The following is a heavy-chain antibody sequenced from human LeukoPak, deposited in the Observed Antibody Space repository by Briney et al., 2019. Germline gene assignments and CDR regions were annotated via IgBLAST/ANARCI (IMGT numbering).Heavy chain of an antibody. CDR3: ARSSSGYPWYFDY. D-gene: IGHD3-22*01. CDR2: IYYSGST. CDR1: GGSISSSSYY. V-gene: IGHV4-39*07. Sequence: SETLSLTCTVSGGSISSSSYYWGWIRQPPGKGLEWIGCIYYSGSTYYNPSLKSRVTISVDTSKNQFSLKLSSVTAADTAVYYCARSSSGYPWYFDYWGQGTLVTVSS. J-gene: IGHJ4*02.